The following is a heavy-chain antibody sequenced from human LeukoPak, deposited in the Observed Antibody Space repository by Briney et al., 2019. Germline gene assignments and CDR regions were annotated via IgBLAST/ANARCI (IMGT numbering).Heavy chain of an antibody. Sequence: GGSLRLSCPASGFTFSSYSMNWVRQAPGKGLEWVSSISSSSSYLYYADSVKGRFTISRDNAKNSLYLQMNSLRAEATAVYCCARVAGGWFDPWGQGTLVTVSA. CDR3: ARVAGGWFDP. J-gene: IGHJ5*02. V-gene: IGHV3-21*01. CDR2: ISSSSSYL. CDR1: GFTFSSYS.